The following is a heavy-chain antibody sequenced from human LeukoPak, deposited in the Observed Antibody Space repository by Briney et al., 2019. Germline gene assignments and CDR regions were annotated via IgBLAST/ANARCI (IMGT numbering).Heavy chain of an antibody. CDR1: GGSISSYY. CDR3: ARDASSTSCYKCYYYYMDV. V-gene: IGHV4-4*07. CDR2: IYTSGST. J-gene: IGHJ6*03. Sequence: PSETLSLTCTVSGGSISSYYWSWIRQPAGKGLEWIGRIYTSGSTNYNPSLKSRVTMSVDTSKNQFSLKLSSVTAADTAMYYCARDASSTSCYKCYYYYMDVWGKGTTVTVSS. D-gene: IGHD2-2*02.